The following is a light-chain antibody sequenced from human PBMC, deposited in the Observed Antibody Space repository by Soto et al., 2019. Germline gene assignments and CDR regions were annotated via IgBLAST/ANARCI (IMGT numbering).Light chain of an antibody. J-gene: IGKJ3*01. V-gene: IGKV2-28*01. CDR2: LGS. Sequence: DIVMTQSPLSLPVTPGEPASISCRSSQSLLHSNGYNYLDWYLQKPGQSPQLLIYLGSNHATGVPDRFSGSGSGTDFTLKISRVEAEDVGVYYCMQALQTPLFTFGPGTKVDIK. CDR3: MQALQTPLFT. CDR1: QSLLHSNGYNY.